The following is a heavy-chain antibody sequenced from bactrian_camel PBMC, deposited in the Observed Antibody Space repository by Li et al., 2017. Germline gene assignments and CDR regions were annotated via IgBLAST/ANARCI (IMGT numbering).Heavy chain of an antibody. D-gene: IGHD4*01. Sequence: HVQLVESGGGSVQAGGSLRLSCVASGYTHSTYCMGWFRQGPGKEREGVAAIDDGSTTYADSVKGRFTISQDNAKNTLYLQMNSLKPEDTAMYYCAADCGYRDYFRLKTFGYWGRGTQVTVS. J-gene: IGHJ6*01. CDR3: AADCGYRDYFRLKTFGY. V-gene: IGHV3S26*01. CDR1: GYTHSTYC. CDR2: IDDGST.